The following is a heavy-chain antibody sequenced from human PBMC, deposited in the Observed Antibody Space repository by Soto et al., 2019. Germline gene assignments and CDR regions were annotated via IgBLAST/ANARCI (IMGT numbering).Heavy chain of an antibody. Sequence: QVQLVESGGGVFQPGRSLRLSCAASGFTFSSYAMHWVRQAPGKGLEWVAVISYDGSNKYYADSVKGRFTISRDNSKNTLYLQMNSLRAEDTAVYYCARGGEMATIWDYYYYGMDVWGQGTTVTVSS. J-gene: IGHJ6*02. V-gene: IGHV3-30-3*01. CDR3: ARGGEMATIWDYYYYGMDV. CDR2: ISYDGSNK. D-gene: IGHD5-12*01. CDR1: GFTFSSYA.